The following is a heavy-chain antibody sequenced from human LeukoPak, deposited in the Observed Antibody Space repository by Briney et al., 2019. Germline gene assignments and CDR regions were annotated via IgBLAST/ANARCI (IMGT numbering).Heavy chain of an antibody. CDR2: ISGYNANT. V-gene: IGHV1-18*01. Sequence: PGASVKVSCKASGYTFTSYGISWVRQTPGQGLEWMGWISGYNANTNYTQTLQGRVTMNTDKSTSTAYMELRSLRSDDTAVYYCARVRYQVIEYFDYWGQGTLVTVSS. CDR1: GYTFTSYG. J-gene: IGHJ4*02. CDR3: ARVRYQVIEYFDY. D-gene: IGHD2-2*01.